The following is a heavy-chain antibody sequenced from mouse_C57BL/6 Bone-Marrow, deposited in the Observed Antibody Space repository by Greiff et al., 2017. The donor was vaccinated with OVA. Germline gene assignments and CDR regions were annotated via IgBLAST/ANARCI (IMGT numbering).Heavy chain of an antibody. Sequence: EVMLVESGGGLVKPGGSLKLSCAASGFTFSDYGMHWVRQAPEKGLEWVAYISSGSSTIYYADTVKGRFTISRANDKNTLFLQMTSLRSEDTAMYYCALLAFDYWGQGTTLTVSS. J-gene: IGHJ2*01. V-gene: IGHV5-17*01. CDR1: GFTFSDYG. CDR3: ALLAFDY. CDR2: ISSGSSTI.